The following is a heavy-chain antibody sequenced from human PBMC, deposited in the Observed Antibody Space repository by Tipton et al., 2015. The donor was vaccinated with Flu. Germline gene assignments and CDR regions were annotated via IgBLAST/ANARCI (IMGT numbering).Heavy chain of an antibody. Sequence: LSLTCTVSGGSISSGSYYWSWIRQAPGKGLEWVSYITSGGYDMYYADSVKGRFTISRDNAKNSLYLQLNSLRPEDTAIYYCARGGWASDTNNLLDYWGQGTLVTVSS. V-gene: IGHV3-11*01. CDR2: ITSGGYDM. D-gene: IGHD1/OR15-1a*01. CDR1: GGSISSGSYY. J-gene: IGHJ4*02. CDR3: ARGGWASDTNNLLDY.